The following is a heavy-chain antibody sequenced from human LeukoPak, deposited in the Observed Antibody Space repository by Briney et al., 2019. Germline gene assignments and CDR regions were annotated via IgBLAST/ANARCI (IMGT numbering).Heavy chain of an antibody. D-gene: IGHD6-6*01. CDR3: ASTIAARPAHYNY. Sequence: PSETLSLTCTVSVGSLSSHYWSWIRQPPGNGLEWIGYIYHSGSTNYNPSLKSRVTISVDTSKNQFSLKLSSVTAADTAVYYCASTIAARPAHYNYWGQGTLVTVSS. V-gene: IGHV4-59*08. CDR1: VGSLSSHY. CDR2: IYHSGST. J-gene: IGHJ4*02.